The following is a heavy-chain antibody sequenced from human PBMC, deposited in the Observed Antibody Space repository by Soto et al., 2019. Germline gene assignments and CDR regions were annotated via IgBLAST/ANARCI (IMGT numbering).Heavy chain of an antibody. CDR2: IGGDGST. CDR1: GFTFSSYA. J-gene: IGHJ4*02. V-gene: IGHV3-23*01. CDR3: ARDRNYPRDQFDN. D-gene: IGHD1-7*01. Sequence: GGSLRLSCVGSGFTFSSYAMSWVRQAPGRGPEWVSAIGGDGSTWYADSVRGRFTISRDNSKNTVYVQMNSLRAEDTAIYYCARDRNYPRDQFDNWGQAILVTVSS.